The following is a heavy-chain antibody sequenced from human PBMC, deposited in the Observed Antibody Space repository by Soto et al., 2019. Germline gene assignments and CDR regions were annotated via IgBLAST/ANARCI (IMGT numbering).Heavy chain of an antibody. J-gene: IGHJ6*02. CDR1: GYTFTGYY. CDR2: INPNSGGT. CDR3: ARERIQLWASYYYYGMDV. Sequence: GASVKVSCKASGYTFTGYYMHWVRQAPGQGLEWMGWINPNSGGTNYAQKFQGWVTMTRDMSISTAYMELSRLRSDDTAVYYCARERIQLWASYYYYGMDVWGQGTTVTVSS. D-gene: IGHD5-18*01. V-gene: IGHV1-2*04.